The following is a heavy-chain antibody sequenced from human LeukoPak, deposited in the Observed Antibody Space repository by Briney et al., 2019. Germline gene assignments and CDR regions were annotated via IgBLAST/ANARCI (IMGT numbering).Heavy chain of an antibody. CDR2: IYHSGST. J-gene: IGHJ4*02. Sequence: PSQTLSLTCAVSGGSISSGGYSWSWIRQPPGKGQEWIGYIYHSGSTYYNPSLKSRVTISVDRSKNQFSLKLSSVTAADTAVYYCATTQWGHFDYWGQGTLVTVSS. CDR1: GGSISSGGYS. CDR3: ATTQWGHFDY. V-gene: IGHV4-30-2*01. D-gene: IGHD3-16*01.